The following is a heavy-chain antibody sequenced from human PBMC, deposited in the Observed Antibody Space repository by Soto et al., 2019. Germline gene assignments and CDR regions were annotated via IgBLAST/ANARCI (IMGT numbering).Heavy chain of an antibody. Sequence: PGGSLRLSCAASGFTFSSYSMNWVRQAPGKGLEWVSSISSSSSYIYYADSVKGRFTISRDNAKNSLYLQMNSLRAEDTAVYYCARDTYSSSWSERTYYYYGMDVWGQGTTVTVSS. J-gene: IGHJ6*02. V-gene: IGHV3-21*01. D-gene: IGHD6-13*01. CDR1: GFTFSSYS. CDR2: ISSSSSYI. CDR3: ARDTYSSSWSERTYYYYGMDV.